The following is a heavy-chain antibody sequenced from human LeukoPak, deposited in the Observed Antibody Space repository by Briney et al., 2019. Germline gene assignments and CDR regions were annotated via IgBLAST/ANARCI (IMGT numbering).Heavy chain of an antibody. CDR1: GYTFTSYA. CDR2: TNTNTGNP. J-gene: IGHJ4*02. Sequence: GASVKVSCKASGYTFTSYAMNWVRQAPGQGLEWMGWTNTNTGNPTYAQGFTGRFVFSLDTSVSTAYLQISSLKAEDTAVYYCARAPYYYDSSGYHRFDYWGQGTLVTVSS. D-gene: IGHD3-22*01. CDR3: ARAPYYYDSSGYHRFDY. V-gene: IGHV7-4-1*02.